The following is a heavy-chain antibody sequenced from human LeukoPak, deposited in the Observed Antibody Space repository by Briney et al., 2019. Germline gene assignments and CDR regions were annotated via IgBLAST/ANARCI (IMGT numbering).Heavy chain of an antibody. V-gene: IGHV3-53*01. CDR2: IYSGGST. D-gene: IGHD2-15*01. Sequence: PGGSLRLSCAASGFTVSSNYMSWVRQAPGKGLEWVSVIYSGGSTYYADSVKGRFTISRDNAKNSLDLQMNSLRAEDTAVYYCARDPPYCSGTNCYFDSWGQGTLVTVSS. CDR1: GFTVSSNY. CDR3: ARDPPYCSGTNCYFDS. J-gene: IGHJ4*02.